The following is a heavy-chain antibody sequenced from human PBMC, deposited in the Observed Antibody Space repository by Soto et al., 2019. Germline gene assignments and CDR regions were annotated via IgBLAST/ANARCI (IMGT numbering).Heavy chain of an antibody. J-gene: IGHJ4*02. D-gene: IGHD3-3*01. V-gene: IGHV3-23*01. CDR2: ISGSGGST. Sequence: PGGSLRLSCAASGFTFSSYAMSWVRQAPGKGLEWVSAISGSGGSTYYADSVKGRFTISRDNSKNTLYLQMNSLRAEDTAVYYCAKSDFWSGYWEPFDYWGQGTLVTVSS. CDR1: GFTFSSYA. CDR3: AKSDFWSGYWEPFDY.